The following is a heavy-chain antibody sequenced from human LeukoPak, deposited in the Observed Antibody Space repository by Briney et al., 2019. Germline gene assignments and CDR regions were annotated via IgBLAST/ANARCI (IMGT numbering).Heavy chain of an antibody. CDR2: ISSSSSYI. D-gene: IGHD6-19*01. J-gene: IGHJ4*02. CDR3: ARDPGHSSGWEFFDY. Sequence: GGSLRLSCAASGFTFSSYSMNWVRQAPGKGLEWVSSISSSSSYIYYADSVKGRFTISRDNAKNSLYLQMNSLRAEDTAVYYCARDPGHSSGWEFFDYWGQGTLVTVSS. V-gene: IGHV3-21*01. CDR1: GFTFSSYS.